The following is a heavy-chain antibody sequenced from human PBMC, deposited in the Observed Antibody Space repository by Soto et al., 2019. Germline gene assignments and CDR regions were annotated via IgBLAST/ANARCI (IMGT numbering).Heavy chain of an antibody. CDR3: AHTPDSSGSGSFRH. D-gene: IGHD3-10*01. J-gene: IGHJ4*02. CDR2: IYWDDDK. Sequence: QITLKESGPTLVKPTQTLTLTCTFSGFSVTTSGMGVGWIRQPPGKALEWLALIYWDDDKRYSPSLTGRLTIXXXTXXNQVVLTMTNMDPVDTGTYYCAHTPDSSGSGSFRHRGQGTLVTVSS. V-gene: IGHV2-5*02. CDR1: GFSVTTSGMG.